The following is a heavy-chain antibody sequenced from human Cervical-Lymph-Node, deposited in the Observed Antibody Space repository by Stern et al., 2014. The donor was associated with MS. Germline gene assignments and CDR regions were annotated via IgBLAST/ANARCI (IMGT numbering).Heavy chain of an antibody. J-gene: IGHJ4*02. V-gene: IGHV1-46*01. D-gene: IGHD4-17*01. CDR1: GYSISNYS. Sequence: QVQLVQSGAEVKQPGASVTLSCTASGYSISNYSIHWVRQAPGQGLVWMGMINPNGGRTTYAQKFQGRVTMTWDTSTTTVYMELSSLRSEDTAFYYCARPLPYANWGQGTLVTVSS. CDR3: ARPLPYAN. CDR2: INPNGGRT.